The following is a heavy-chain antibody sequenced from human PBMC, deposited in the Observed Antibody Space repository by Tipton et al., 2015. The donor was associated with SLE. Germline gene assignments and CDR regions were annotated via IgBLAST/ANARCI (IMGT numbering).Heavy chain of an antibody. CDR2: ISISGITI. D-gene: IGHD6-6*01. V-gene: IGHV3-11*04. CDR1: GFTFSDYY. CDR3: ARGHRVYSSSYGY. J-gene: IGHJ4*02. Sequence: SLRLSCAASGFTFSDYYMGWIRQAPGKGLEWVSYISISGITIYYADSVKGRFTISRDNAKNSLYLQMNSLRAEDTAVYYCARGHRVYSSSYGYWGQGTLVTVSS.